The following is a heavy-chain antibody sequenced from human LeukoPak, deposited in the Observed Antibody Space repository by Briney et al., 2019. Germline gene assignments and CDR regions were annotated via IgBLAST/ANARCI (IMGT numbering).Heavy chain of an antibody. D-gene: IGHD1-26*01. CDR3: ARDPLVMGATKSYYFDY. CDR2: ISYDGGNK. CDR1: GFTFSTSW. Sequence: GGSLRLSCAASGFTFSTSWMTWVRQAPGKGLEWVAVISYDGGNKYYADSVKGRFTISRDNSKNTLYLQMNSLRAEDTAVYYCARDPLVMGATKSYYFDYWGQGTLVTVSS. V-gene: IGHV3-30*03. J-gene: IGHJ4*02.